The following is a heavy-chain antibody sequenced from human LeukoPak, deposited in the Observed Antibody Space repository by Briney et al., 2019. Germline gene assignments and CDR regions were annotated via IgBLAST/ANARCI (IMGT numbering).Heavy chain of an antibody. CDR2: IKQDGSEK. V-gene: IGHV3-7*01. D-gene: IGHD2-8*01. J-gene: IGHJ4*02. CDR1: GFTFSSYW. CDR3: ARDRPIMLYYFDH. Sequence: PGGSLRLSCAASGFTFSSYWMSWVRQAPGKGLEWVANIKQDGSEKYYVDSVKGRFTISRDNAKNSLYLQMNSLRAEDTAVYYCARDRPIMLYYFDHWGQGTLVTVSS.